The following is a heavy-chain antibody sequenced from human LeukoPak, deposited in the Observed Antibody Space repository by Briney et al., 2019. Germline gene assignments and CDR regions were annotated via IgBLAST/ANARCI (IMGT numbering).Heavy chain of an antibody. CDR1: GGSISSYY. Sequence: SETLSPTCTVSGGSISSYYWSWIRQPPGKGLEWIGYIYTSGSTNYNPSLKSRVTISVDTSKNQFSLKLSSVTAADTAVYYCARQLNYYYYYMDVWGKGTTVTVSS. J-gene: IGHJ6*03. D-gene: IGHD1-1*01. CDR3: ARQLNYYYYYMDV. CDR2: IYTSGST. V-gene: IGHV4-4*09.